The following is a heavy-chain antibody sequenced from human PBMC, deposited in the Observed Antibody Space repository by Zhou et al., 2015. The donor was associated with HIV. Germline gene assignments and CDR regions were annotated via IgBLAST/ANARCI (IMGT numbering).Heavy chain of an antibody. J-gene: IGHJ4*02. D-gene: IGHD5-24*01. CDR1: GGTFSSYA. CDR3: ARGTFEEMATIWGQYFDY. Sequence: QVQLVQSGAEVKKPGSSVKVSCKASGGTFSSYAISWVRQAPGQGLEWMGGIIPIFGTANYAQKFQGRVTITADESTSTAYMELSSLRSEDTAVYYCARGTFEEMATIWGQYFDYWGQGTLVTVSS. V-gene: IGHV1-69*01. CDR2: IIPIFGTA.